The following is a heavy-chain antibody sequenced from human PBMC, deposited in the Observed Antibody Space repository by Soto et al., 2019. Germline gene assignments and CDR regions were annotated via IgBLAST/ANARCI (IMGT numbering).Heavy chain of an antibody. V-gene: IGHV3-21*01. CDR3: ARDHDYSNYYYYYGMDV. CDR1: GFTFSSYS. D-gene: IGHD4-4*01. CDR2: ISSSSSYI. Sequence: EVQLVESGGGLVKPGGSLRLSCAASGFTFSSYSMNWVRQAPGKGLEWVSSISSSSSYIYYADSVKGRFTISRDNAKNSLYLQMNSLRAEDTAVYYCARDHDYSNYYYYYGMDVWGQGTTVTVSS. J-gene: IGHJ6*02.